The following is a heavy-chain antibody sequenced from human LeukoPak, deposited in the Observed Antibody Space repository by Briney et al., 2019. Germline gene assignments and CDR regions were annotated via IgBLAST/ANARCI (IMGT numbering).Heavy chain of an antibody. J-gene: IGHJ3*02. CDR2: IYYSGST. CDR1: GGSISSSSYY. D-gene: IGHD3-22*01. CDR3: ARDHDSSGYAFDI. Sequence: SETLSLTCTVSGGSISSSSYYWGWIRQPPGKGLEWIGSIYYSGSTYYNPSLKSRVTISVDTSKNQFSLKLSSVTAADTAVYYCARDHDSSGYAFDIWGQGTMVTVSS. V-gene: IGHV4-39*02.